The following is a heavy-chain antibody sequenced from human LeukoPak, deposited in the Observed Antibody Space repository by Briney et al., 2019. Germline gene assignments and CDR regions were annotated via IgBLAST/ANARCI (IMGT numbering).Heavy chain of an antibody. D-gene: IGHD3-16*01. CDR2: IYYSGST. CDR3: TRGAGWLIDY. J-gene: IGHJ4*02. CDR1: GGSIKNYY. V-gene: IGHV4-59*01. Sequence: SETLSLTCTFSGGSIKNYYWSWIRQPPGKGLEWIGYIYYSGSTSTNYNPSLKSRVTISADTSKNHFSLKLNSVTTADTAVYYCTRGAGWLIDYWGQGILVTVSS.